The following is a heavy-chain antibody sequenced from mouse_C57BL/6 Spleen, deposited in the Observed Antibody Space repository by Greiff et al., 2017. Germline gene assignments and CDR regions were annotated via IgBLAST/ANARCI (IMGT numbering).Heavy chain of an antibody. Sequence: EVKLMESGGGLVQPGGSLSLSCAASGFTFTDYYMSWVRQPPGKALEWLGFIRNKANGYTTEYSASVKGRFTISRDNSQSILYLQMNALRAEDSATYYCARGAAGGYFDVWGTGTTVTVSS. J-gene: IGHJ1*03. CDR2: IRNKANGYTT. V-gene: IGHV7-3*01. CDR3: ARGAAGGYFDV. CDR1: GFTFTDYY.